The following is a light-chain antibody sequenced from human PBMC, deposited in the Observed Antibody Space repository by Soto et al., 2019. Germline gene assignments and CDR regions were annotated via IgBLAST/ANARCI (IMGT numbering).Light chain of an antibody. Sequence: QSALTQPASVSGSPGQSITISCTRSISYVGGDNFVSWYQQYPGKAPKLIIYDVNNRPSGVSNRFSASKSGNTASLTISGLQAEDEANYYCISYTMSTNLAVFGGGTKLTVL. CDR3: ISYTMSTNLAV. CDR2: DVN. V-gene: IGLV2-14*03. CDR1: ISYVGGDNF. J-gene: IGLJ2*01.